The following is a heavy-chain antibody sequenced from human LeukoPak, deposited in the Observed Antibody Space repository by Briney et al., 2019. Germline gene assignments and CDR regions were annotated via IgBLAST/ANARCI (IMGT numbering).Heavy chain of an antibody. D-gene: IGHD2-8*01. Sequence: PSETLSLTCAVYGGSFSGYYWSWIRQPPGKGLEWIGEINHSGSTNYNPSLKSRVTISVDTSKNQFSLKLSSVTAADTAVYYCARDLSYCTNGVCYDWYFDLWGRGTLVTVSS. J-gene: IGHJ2*01. CDR2: INHSGST. CDR1: GGSFSGYY. CDR3: ARDLSYCTNGVCYDWYFDL. V-gene: IGHV4-34*01.